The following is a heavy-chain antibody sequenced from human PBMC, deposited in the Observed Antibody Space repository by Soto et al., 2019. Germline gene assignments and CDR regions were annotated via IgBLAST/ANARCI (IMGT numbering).Heavy chain of an antibody. V-gene: IGHV3-73*01. CDR1: GFTFSGSA. D-gene: IGHD6-13*01. CDR3: TRQLLRIAAAAYWFDP. CDR2: IRSKANSYAT. J-gene: IGHJ5*02. Sequence: PGGSLRLSCAASGFTFSGSAMHWVRQASGKGLEWVGRIRSKANSYATAYAASVKGRFTISRDDSKNTAYLQMNSLKTEDTAVYYCTRQLLRIAAAAYWFDPWGQGTLVTVSS.